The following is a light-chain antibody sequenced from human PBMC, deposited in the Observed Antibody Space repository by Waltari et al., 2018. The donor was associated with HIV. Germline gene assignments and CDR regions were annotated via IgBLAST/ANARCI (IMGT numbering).Light chain of an antibody. V-gene: IGLV2-14*01. CDR1: SSDVGGYNA. Sequence: QSALTQPASVSGSPGQSISISCTGTSSDVGGYNAVSWYQQHPAKAPKLLILEVSNRPAGVSNVFSVSDSGNRAALTISGLQAEDEAYYYCSSYTSSDTVVFGGGTKVTVL. CDR2: EVS. J-gene: IGLJ2*01. CDR3: SSYTSSDTVV.